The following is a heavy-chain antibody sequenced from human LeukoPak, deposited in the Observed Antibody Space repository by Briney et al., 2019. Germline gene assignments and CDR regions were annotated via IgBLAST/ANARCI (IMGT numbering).Heavy chain of an antibody. CDR2: IYYSGST. Sequence: SETLSLTCTVSGGSISSYYWSWIRQPPGKGLEWIGYIYYSGSTNYNPSLKSRVTISVDTSKNQFSLKLSSVTAADTAVYYCARGGNYYGSGSYYNSYNWFDPWGQGTLVTVSS. D-gene: IGHD3-10*01. V-gene: IGHV4-59*12. CDR1: GGSISSYY. CDR3: ARGGNYYGSGSYYNSYNWFDP. J-gene: IGHJ5*02.